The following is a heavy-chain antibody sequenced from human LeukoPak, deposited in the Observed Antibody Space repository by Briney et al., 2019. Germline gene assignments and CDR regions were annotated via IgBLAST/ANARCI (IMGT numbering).Heavy chain of an antibody. CDR2: ISASGGST. J-gene: IGHJ4*02. CDR1: GFTFSSYA. V-gene: IGHV3-23*01. CDR3: AKDLVGATDY. D-gene: IGHD1-26*01. Sequence: GGSLRLSCAASGFTFSSYAMSWVRQPPGKGLEWVSAISASGGSTYYADSVKGRFTIYRDNSKNTLYLQMNSLRAEDTAVYYCAKDLVGATDYWGQGTLVTVSS.